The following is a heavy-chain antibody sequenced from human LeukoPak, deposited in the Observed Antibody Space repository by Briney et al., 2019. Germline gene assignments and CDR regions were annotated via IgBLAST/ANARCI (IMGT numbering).Heavy chain of an antibody. CDR3: ARVMGIAAAATEANEF. Sequence: PSETLSLTCTVSGDSIRISSYYWGWIRQSPGKGLEWIGTIYYSGRTYYKASLKSRVTISVDTSRNQFSLKLNSVTAADTAVYYCARVMGIAAAATEANEFWGQGTLVAVSS. CDR1: GDSIRISSYY. CDR2: IYYSGRT. J-gene: IGHJ4*02. D-gene: IGHD6-13*01. V-gene: IGHV4-39*07.